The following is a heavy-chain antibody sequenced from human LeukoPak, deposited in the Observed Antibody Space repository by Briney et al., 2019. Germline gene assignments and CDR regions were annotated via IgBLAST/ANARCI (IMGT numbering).Heavy chain of an antibody. D-gene: IGHD6-13*01. CDR1: GFTFSSYS. J-gene: IGHJ4*02. CDR2: ISSSSSTI. V-gene: IGHV3-48*01. CDR3: ARGYSSSWYRRGIHYFDH. Sequence: GGSLRLSCAASGFTFSSYSMNWVRQAPGKGLEWVSYISSSSSTIYYADSVKGRFTISRDNAKNSLYLQMNSLRAEDTAVYYCARGYSSSWYRRGIHYFDHWGQGTLVTVSS.